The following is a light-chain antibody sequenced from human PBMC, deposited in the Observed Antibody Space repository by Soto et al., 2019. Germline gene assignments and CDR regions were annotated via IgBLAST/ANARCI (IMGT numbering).Light chain of an antibody. CDR3: QTYDKSLGGWV. Sequence: QSVLTQPPSVSGASGQTVTISCPGSSSNIGAGYHVHWYMQLPGKAPKLLIFGNTNRPSGVPDRFSGSRSGSSASLAISGLQAEDEGDYYCQTYDKSLGGWVFGGGTKVTVL. J-gene: IGLJ3*02. CDR1: SSNIGAGYH. CDR2: GNT. V-gene: IGLV1-40*01.